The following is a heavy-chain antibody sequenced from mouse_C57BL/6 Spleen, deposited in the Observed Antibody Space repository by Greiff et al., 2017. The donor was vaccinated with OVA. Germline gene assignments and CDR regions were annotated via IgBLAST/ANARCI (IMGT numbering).Heavy chain of an antibody. V-gene: IGHV1-22*01. D-gene: IGHD1-1*01. CDR3: ARGDYGSSYRDFDY. CDR2: INPNNGGT. Sequence: EVQLQQSGPELVKPGASVKMSCKASGYTFTDYNMHWVKQSHGKSLEWIGYINPNNGGTSYNQKFKGKATLTVNKSSNTAYMELRSLTSEDSAVYYCARGDYGSSYRDFDYWGQGTTLTVSS. CDR1: GYTFTDYN. J-gene: IGHJ2*01.